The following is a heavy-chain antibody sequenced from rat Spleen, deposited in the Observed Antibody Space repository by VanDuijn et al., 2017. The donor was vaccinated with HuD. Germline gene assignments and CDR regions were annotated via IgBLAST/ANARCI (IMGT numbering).Heavy chain of an antibody. CDR2: VWGDGDT. CDR1: GFSLTSYH. V-gene: IGHV2-32*01. CDR3: TRNDY. Sequence: QVQLKESGPGLVQPSQTLSLTCTVSGFSLTSYHVHWVRQPPGKGREWMGVVWGDGDTSYNSGLKSRLTITRDTSKSQVFLKMDNLQTEDTASYYCTRNDYWGQGVMVTVSS. J-gene: IGHJ2*01.